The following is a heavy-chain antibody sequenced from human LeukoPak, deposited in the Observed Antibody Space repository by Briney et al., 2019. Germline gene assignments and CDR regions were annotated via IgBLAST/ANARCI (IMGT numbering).Heavy chain of an antibody. Sequence: SETLSLTCAVYGGSFSGYYWSWIRQPPGKGLEWIGEINHSGSTNYSPSLKSRVTISVDTSKNQFSLKLSSVTAADTAVYYCARQWGRLGFDYWGQGTLVTVSS. CDR2: INHSGST. CDR1: GGSFSGYY. D-gene: IGHD2-8*01. J-gene: IGHJ4*02. V-gene: IGHV4-34*01. CDR3: ARQWGRLGFDY.